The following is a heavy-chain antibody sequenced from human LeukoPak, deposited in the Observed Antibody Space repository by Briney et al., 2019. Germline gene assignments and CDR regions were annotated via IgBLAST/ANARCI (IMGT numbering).Heavy chain of an antibody. D-gene: IGHD3-22*01. CDR3: ARDRYYYDSSGSLTGY. CDR2: IRYDGSNK. J-gene: IGHJ4*02. Sequence: GGSLRLSCAASGFTFSNYGMHWVRQVPGKGLEWVTFIRYDGSNKFYVDSVKGRFTISRDNAKNSLYLQMNSLRAEDTAVYYCARDRYYYDSSGSLTGYWGQGTLVTVSS. V-gene: IGHV3-30*02. CDR1: GFTFSNYG.